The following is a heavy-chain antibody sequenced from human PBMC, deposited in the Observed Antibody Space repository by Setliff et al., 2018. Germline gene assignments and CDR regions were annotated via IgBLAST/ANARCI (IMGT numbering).Heavy chain of an antibody. J-gene: IGHJ4*02. D-gene: IGHD2-8*02. V-gene: IGHV3-23*01. Sequence: PGGSLRLSCAASGFTFDIYSMSWVRQAPGEGLEWVSAMSASGTSTYHADSVKGRFTISGDNSKNTLYLQMNSLRAEDTAVYFCAKSPVAYCSGAVCYPFDYWGQGTLVTVSS. CDR3: AKSPVAYCSGAVCYPFDY. CDR2: MSASGTST. CDR1: GFTFDIYS.